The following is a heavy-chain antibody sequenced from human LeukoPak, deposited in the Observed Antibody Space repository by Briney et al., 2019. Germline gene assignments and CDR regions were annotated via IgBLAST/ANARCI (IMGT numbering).Heavy chain of an antibody. J-gene: IGHJ4*02. CDR3: ARGVDSGTIDY. CDR2: IYYSGSA. D-gene: IGHD6-19*01. CDR1: GGSXSXXGYY. V-gene: IGHV4-31*03. Sequence: XXXCTXXGGSXSXXGYYWSXXRQHXGKXLEWIGYIYYSGSAYYNPSLKSRVTISLDTSKNLFSLKLSSVTAADTAMYYCARGVDSGTIDYWGQGTLVTVSS.